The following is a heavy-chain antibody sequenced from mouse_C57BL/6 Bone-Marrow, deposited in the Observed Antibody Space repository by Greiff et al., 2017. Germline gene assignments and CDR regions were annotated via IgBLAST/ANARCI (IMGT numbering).Heavy chain of an antibody. CDR2: ISSGGSYT. CDR3: ARQG. Sequence: EVKLVESGGDLVKPGGSLKLSCAASGFTFSSYGMSWVRQTPDKRLEWVATISSGGSYTYYPDSVKGRFTISRDNAKNTLYLQMSSLKSEDTATYYCARQGWGQGTSVTVSS. J-gene: IGHJ4*01. CDR1: GFTFSSYG. V-gene: IGHV5-6*01.